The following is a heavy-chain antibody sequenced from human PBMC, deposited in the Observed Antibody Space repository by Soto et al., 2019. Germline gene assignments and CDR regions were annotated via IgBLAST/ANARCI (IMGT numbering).Heavy chain of an antibody. D-gene: IGHD3-22*01. Sequence: EVQLLESGGGLVQPGGSLRLSCVASGFTFDSYAMAWVRQAPGKGLEWVATILRSGATTYYADSVKGRFTVSRDNSKNTMFLQTNSPVAEDTAVYFCEKDYYDSRGTYYEFNWFDPWGQGTLVTVSS. CDR1: GFTFDSYA. CDR3: EKDYYDSRGTYYEFNWFDP. CDR2: ILRSGATT. J-gene: IGHJ5*02. V-gene: IGHV3-23*01.